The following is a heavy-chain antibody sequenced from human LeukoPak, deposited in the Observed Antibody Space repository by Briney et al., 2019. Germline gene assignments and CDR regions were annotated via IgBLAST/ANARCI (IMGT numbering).Heavy chain of an antibody. D-gene: IGHD6-13*01. CDR2: FSATDGSA. V-gene: IGHV3-23*01. CDR3: AKARIAAAGTGAFDV. Sequence: GGSLRLSCAVSGFTFSSYGMTWVRQAPGKGLEWVSAFSATDGSAQYAESVKGRFTISRDNSKNSLYLKMNSLRDEDTAVYYCAKARIAAAGTGAFDVWGQGTMVTVSS. J-gene: IGHJ3*01. CDR1: GFTFSSYG.